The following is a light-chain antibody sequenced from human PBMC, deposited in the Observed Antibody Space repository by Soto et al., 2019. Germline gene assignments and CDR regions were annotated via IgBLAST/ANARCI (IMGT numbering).Light chain of an antibody. Sequence: EIVMTQSPATLSVSPGERATLSCRASQSVRSNLAWYQQTPGQASRLLIYAASTRASGIPARFSGSGSGTEFTLTISSLQSEDFAVYYCQQYDNWPPWTFGQGTKVDIK. CDR1: QSVRSN. CDR3: QQYDNWPPWT. J-gene: IGKJ1*01. V-gene: IGKV3-15*01. CDR2: AAS.